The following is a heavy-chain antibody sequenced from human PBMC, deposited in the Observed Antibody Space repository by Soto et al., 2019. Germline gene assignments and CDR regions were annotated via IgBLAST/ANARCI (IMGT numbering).Heavy chain of an antibody. CDR3: ARHDYGDYVHIDY. D-gene: IGHD4-17*01. CDR1: GGSISSYY. Sequence: SETLSLTCTVSGGSISSYYWSWIRQPPGKGLKWIGYIYYSGSTNYNPSLKSRVTISVDTSKNQFSLKLSSVTAADTAVYYCARHDYGDYVHIDYWGQGTLVTVSS. J-gene: IGHJ4*02. V-gene: IGHV4-59*08. CDR2: IYYSGST.